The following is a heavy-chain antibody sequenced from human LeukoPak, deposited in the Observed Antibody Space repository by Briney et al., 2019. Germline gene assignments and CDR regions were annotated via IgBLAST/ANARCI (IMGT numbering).Heavy chain of an antibody. D-gene: IGHD4-23*01. V-gene: IGHV3-11*05. Sequence: PGVSLRLSCVACRXTFHYYYMRWMPRAPGKGLEGVSYISSSSSYIDYAESVKGRFTMARDNTKNSLHLKMKSLRAEDTAVYYCARDLRYGGNSRPVLAWDYWGQGTLVTVSS. CDR1: RXTFHYYY. CDR2: ISSSSSYI. J-gene: IGHJ4*02. CDR3: ARDLRYGGNSRPVLAWDY.